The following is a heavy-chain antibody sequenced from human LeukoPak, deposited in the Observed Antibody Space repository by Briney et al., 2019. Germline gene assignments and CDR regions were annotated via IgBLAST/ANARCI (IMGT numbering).Heavy chain of an antibody. Sequence: SETLSPTCTVSGGSVSSGSYYWSWIRQPPGKGLEWIGYIYYSGSTNYNPSLKSRVTISVDTSKNQFSLKLSSVTAADTAVYYCARAGEWELLNYWGQGTLVTVSS. V-gene: IGHV4-61*01. D-gene: IGHD1-26*01. CDR3: ARAGEWELLNY. CDR2: IYYSGST. CDR1: GGSVSSGSYY. J-gene: IGHJ4*02.